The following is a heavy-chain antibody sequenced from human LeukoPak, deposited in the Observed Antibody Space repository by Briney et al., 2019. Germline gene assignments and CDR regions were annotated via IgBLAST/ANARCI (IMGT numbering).Heavy chain of an antibody. V-gene: IGHV3-48*02. CDR3: AVNSGSYYVTDY. D-gene: IGHD1-26*01. CDR2: ISSSSSTI. J-gene: IGHJ4*02. Sequence: GGSLRLSCAASGFTFSSYSMNWVRQAPGKGLEWVSYISSSSSTIYYADSVKGRFTISRDNAKNSLYLQMSSLRDEDTAVYYCAVNSGSYYVTDYWGQGTLVTVSS. CDR1: GFTFSSYS.